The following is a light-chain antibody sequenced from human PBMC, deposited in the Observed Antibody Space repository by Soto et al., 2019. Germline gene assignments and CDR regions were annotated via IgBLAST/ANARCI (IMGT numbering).Light chain of an antibody. CDR2: DVS. CDR1: SSDVGGYNY. J-gene: IGLJ2*01. Sequence: QSVLTQPASVSGSPGQSITISCTGTSSDVGGYNYVSWYQQHPGKAPKLMIYDVSNRPSGVSNRFSGSTSGNTSSLTISGLHSEDEAYYYCSSYTRSTPVVFGGGTKLPVL. V-gene: IGLV2-14*01. CDR3: SSYTRSTPVV.